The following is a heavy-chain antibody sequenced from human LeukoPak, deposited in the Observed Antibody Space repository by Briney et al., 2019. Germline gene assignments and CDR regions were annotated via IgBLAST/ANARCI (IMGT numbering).Heavy chain of an antibody. V-gene: IGHV1-8*01. D-gene: IGHD3-9*01. CDR3: ATSLRYFDWLSAFDP. J-gene: IGHJ5*02. CDR1: GYTFTSYD. CDR2: MNPNSGNT. Sequence: ASVKVSCKASGYTFTSYDINWVRQATGQGLEWMGLMNPNSGNTGYAQKFQGRVTMTRNTSISTAYMELSSLRSEDTAVYYCATSLRYFDWLSAFDPWGQGTLVTVSS.